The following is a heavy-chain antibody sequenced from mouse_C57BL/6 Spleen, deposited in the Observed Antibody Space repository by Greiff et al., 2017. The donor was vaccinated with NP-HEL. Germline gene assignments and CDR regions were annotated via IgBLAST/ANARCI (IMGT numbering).Heavy chain of an antibody. CDR1: GYAFSSYW. D-gene: IGHD2-13*01. J-gene: IGHJ4*01. CDR3: ARGDHERAMDY. CDR2: IYPGDGDT. V-gene: IGHV1-80*01. Sequence: QVQLKESGAELVKPGASVKISCKASGYAFSSYWMNWVKQRPGKGLEWIGQIYPGDGDTNYNGKFKGKATLTADKSSSTAYMQLSSLTSEDSAVYFCARGDHERAMDYWGQGTSVTVSS.